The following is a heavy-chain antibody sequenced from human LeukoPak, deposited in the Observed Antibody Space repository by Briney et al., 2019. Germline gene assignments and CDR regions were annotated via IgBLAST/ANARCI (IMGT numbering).Heavy chain of an antibody. V-gene: IGHV4-4*07. D-gene: IGHD6-6*01. CDR1: GGSISSYY. Sequence: SETLSLTCTVSGGSISSYYWSWIRQPAGKGLEWTGRIYTSGSTNYNPSLKSRVTMSVDTSKNQFSLKLSSVTAADTAVYYCARHEYSSSSEGFDYWGQGTLVTVSS. CDR3: ARHEYSSSSEGFDY. CDR2: IYTSGST. J-gene: IGHJ4*02.